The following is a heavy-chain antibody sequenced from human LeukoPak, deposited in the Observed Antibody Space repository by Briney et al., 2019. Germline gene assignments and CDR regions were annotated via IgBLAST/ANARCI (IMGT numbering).Heavy chain of an antibody. CDR3: ARDRPNYHESNGHYYQRDGDH. CDR1: GFTFNIYA. CDR2: MCDSAGCT. D-gene: IGHD3-22*01. Sequence: GGSLRLSCAASGFTFNIYAMSWVRLAPGKGLQWVASMCDSAGCTYYADSVKGRFTISRDNSKNTLYLQMNSLRAEDTAIYYCARDRPNYHESNGHYYQRDGDHWGQGTLVTVSS. J-gene: IGHJ5*02. V-gene: IGHV3-23*01.